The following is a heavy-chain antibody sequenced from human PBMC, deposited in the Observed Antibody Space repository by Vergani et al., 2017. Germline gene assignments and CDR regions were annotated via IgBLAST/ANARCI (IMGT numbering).Heavy chain of an antibody. CDR1: GGSISSSSYY. CDR3: ARDYGGNTGLLDY. D-gene: IGHD4-23*01. Sequence: QLQLQESGPGLVKPSETLSLTCTVSGGSISSSSYYWGWIRQPPGKGLEWIGSIYYSGSTYYNPSLKSRVTISVDTSKNQFSLKLSSVTAADTAVYYCARDYGGNTGLLDYWGQGTLVTVSS. V-gene: IGHV4-39*07. CDR2: IYYSGST. J-gene: IGHJ4*02.